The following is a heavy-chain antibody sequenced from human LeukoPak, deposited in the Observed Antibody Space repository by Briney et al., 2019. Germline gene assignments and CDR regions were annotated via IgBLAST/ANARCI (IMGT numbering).Heavy chain of an antibody. D-gene: IGHD3-10*01. Sequence: ASVKVSCKVSGYTLTELSMHWVRQAPGKGLEWMGGFDPEDGETIYAQKLQGRVTMTTDTSTSTAYMELRSLRSDDTAVYYCARDRLWFGELGFDPWGQGTLVTVSS. J-gene: IGHJ5*02. V-gene: IGHV1-24*01. CDR2: FDPEDGET. CDR3: ARDRLWFGELGFDP. CDR1: GYTLTELS.